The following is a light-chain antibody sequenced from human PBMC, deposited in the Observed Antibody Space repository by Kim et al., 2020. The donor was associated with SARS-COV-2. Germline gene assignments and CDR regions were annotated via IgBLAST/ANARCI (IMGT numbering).Light chain of an antibody. V-gene: IGKV1-17*03. Sequence: ESVGDRVTITCRASQYITNYLVWFQQKPGKVPKPLIYSASNFQSGVPSRFSGIGSGTEFTLTISSLQPEDFATYYCLQQFSYPLTFGGGTKVDIK. CDR1: QYITNY. J-gene: IGKJ4*01. CDR2: SAS. CDR3: LQQFSYPLT.